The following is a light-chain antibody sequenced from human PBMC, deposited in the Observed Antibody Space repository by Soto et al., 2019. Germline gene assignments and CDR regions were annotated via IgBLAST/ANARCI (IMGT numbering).Light chain of an antibody. V-gene: IGLV3-21*02. CDR3: QVCHSSNDHCV. CDR2: DDS. J-gene: IGLJ1*01. CDR1: NIGSQS. Sequence: SYELPQPPSVSVAPGQTARITCGGDNIGSQSVHWYQQRPNQAPVLVVYDDSDRPSGIPERFSGSNSGNTATLTISRVEAGDEADFYCQVCHSSNDHCVFGSGTKVTVL.